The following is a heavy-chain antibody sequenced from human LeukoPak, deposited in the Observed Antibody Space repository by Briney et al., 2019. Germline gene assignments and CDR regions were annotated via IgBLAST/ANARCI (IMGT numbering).Heavy chain of an antibody. CDR3: ARDSYYYGSGKKYYYYYYGMDV. J-gene: IGHJ6*02. CDR2: INHSGST. V-gene: IGHV4-34*01. D-gene: IGHD3-10*01. CDR1: GGSFNNYY. Sequence: SETLSLTCAVLGGSFNNYYWSWIRQPPGKGLEWVGEINHSGSTTYNSSLKSRVIISVDTSRSQFSLNLNSVTAADTAVYYCARDSYYYGSGKKYYYYYYGMDVWGQGTTVTVSS.